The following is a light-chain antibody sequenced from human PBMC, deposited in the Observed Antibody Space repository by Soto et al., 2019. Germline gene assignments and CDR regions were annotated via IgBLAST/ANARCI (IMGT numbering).Light chain of an antibody. Sequence: EIVLTQSPGTLSLSPGERATLSCRASQSISSTYLAWYRQKPGQAPRLLIYAASSRATGIPDRFSGSGTGTDCTLTISRLEPEDLAVYYCQQYYASAWTFGQGTRVEIK. CDR3: QQYYASAWT. CDR1: QSISSTY. CDR2: AAS. J-gene: IGKJ1*01. V-gene: IGKV3-20*01.